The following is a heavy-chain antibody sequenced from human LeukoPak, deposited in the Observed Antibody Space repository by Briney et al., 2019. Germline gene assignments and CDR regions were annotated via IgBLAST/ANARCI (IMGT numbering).Heavy chain of an antibody. CDR3: AKDPRVGGYYFDY. D-gene: IGHD3-10*01. V-gene: IGHV3-23*01. CDR1: GFTFSSYA. Sequence: PGASLRLSCAASGFTFSSYAMSWVRQAPGKGLEWVSAISGSGGSTYYADSVKGRFTISRDNSKNTLYLQMNSLRAEDTAVYYCAKDPRVGGYYFDYWGQGTLVTVSS. CDR2: ISGSGGST. J-gene: IGHJ4*02.